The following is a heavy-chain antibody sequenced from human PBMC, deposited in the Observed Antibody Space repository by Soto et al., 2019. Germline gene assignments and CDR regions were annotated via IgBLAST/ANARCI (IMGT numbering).Heavy chain of an antibody. D-gene: IGHD5-18*01. Sequence: GASVKVSCKASGYTFTSYDINWVRQPPGRGLEWVSATDTSGGSTYYADSVKGRLTVSRDNSRNTLHLQMNGLRAEDTAIYYCAKDQAEGGFTYGFFYYYGLDVWGQGTTVTVSS. V-gene: IGHV3-23*01. CDR3: AKDQAEGGFTYGFFYYYGLDV. CDR1: GYTFTSYD. CDR2: TDTSGGST. J-gene: IGHJ6*02.